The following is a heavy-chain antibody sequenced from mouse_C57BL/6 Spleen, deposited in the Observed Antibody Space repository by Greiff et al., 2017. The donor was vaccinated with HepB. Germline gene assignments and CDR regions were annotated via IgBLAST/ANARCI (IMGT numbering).Heavy chain of an antibody. CDR2: IYPGDGDT. V-gene: IGHV1-82*01. CDR3: ARPGGYDVGSAMDY. Sequence: VQLQESGPELVKPGASVKISCKASGYAFSSSWMNWVKQRPGKGLEWIGRIYPGDGDTNYNGKFKGKATLTADKSSSTAYMQLSSLTSEDSAVYFCARPGGYDVGSAMDYWGQGTSVTVSS. D-gene: IGHD2-2*01. J-gene: IGHJ4*01. CDR1: GYAFSSSW.